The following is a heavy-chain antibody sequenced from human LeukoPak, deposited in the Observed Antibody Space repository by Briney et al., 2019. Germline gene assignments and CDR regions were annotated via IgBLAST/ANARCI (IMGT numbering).Heavy chain of an antibody. CDR2: ISAYNGNT. CDR1: GYTFTSYG. V-gene: IGHV1-18*01. D-gene: IGHD6-13*01. CDR3: ATESHGSSPLYFDY. J-gene: IGHJ4*02. Sequence: ASVKVSCKASGYTFTSYGISWVRQTPGQGLEWMGWISAYNGNTNYAQKLQGRVTMTRDTSISTAYMELSRLRSEDTAVYYCATESHGSSPLYFDYWGQGTLVTVSS.